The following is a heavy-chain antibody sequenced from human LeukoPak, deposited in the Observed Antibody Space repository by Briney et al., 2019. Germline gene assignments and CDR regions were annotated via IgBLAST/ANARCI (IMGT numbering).Heavy chain of an antibody. Sequence: GGSLRLSCAASGFIFSSFAMNWVRHAQGKGMEWVSYISPTYDIYYSDSVRGRFTIPRDNAKNSLYLQMNSLRDEDTAVYYCARDHNWGFDYWGQGTLVAVSS. J-gene: IGHJ4*02. CDR2: ISPTYDI. CDR3: ARDHNWGFDY. D-gene: IGHD7-27*01. V-gene: IGHV3-48*02. CDR1: GFIFSSFA.